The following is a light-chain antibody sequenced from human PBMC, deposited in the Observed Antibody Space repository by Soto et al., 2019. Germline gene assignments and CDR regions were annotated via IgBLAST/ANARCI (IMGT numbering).Light chain of an antibody. V-gene: IGLV1-44*01. CDR3: AAWDDSLNGRV. CDR1: SSNIGSNT. J-gene: IGLJ3*02. Sequence: QSVLTRPPSASGTPGQRVTISCSGSSSNIGSNTVNWYQQLPGTAPKLLIYSNNQRPSGVPDRFSASKSGTSASLAISGLQSEDEADYYCAAWDDSLNGRVFGGGTKLTVL. CDR2: SNN.